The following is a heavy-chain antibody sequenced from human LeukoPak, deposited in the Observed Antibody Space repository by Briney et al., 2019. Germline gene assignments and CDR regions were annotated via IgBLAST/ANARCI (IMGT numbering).Heavy chain of an antibody. CDR3: AKAARGNWNDDYFDY. CDR1: GFIFSTYR. CDR2: IDPSSSTI. V-gene: IGHV3-48*01. Sequence: GGSLRLSCATSGFIFSTYRMNWVRQAPGKGLEWISFIDPSSSTIYYADSVKGRFTISRDNAKNSLYLHMNSLRAEDTAVYYCAKAARGNWNDDYFDYWGQGTLVTVSS. J-gene: IGHJ4*02. D-gene: IGHD1-1*01.